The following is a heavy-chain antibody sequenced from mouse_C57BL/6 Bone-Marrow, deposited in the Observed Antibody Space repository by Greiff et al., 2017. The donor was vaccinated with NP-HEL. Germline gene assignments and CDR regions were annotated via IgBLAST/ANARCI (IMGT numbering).Heavy chain of an antibody. CDR1: GFNIKDDY. CDR2: IDPENGDT. CDR3: TIPYYGSSS. J-gene: IGHJ2*01. D-gene: IGHD1-1*01. V-gene: IGHV14-4*01. Sequence: VQLQQSGAELVRPGASVKLSCTASGFNIKDDYMHWVKQRPEQGLEWIGWIDPENGDTEYASKFQGKATIPADTSSNTVYLQLSSLTSEDTAVYYCTIPYYGSSSWGQGTTLTVSS.